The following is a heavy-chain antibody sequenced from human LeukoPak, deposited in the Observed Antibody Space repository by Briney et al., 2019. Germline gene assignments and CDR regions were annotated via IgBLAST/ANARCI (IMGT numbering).Heavy chain of an antibody. V-gene: IGHV3-74*01. CDR3: AKITFGGVIFDY. CDR2: INSDGSST. Sequence: GGSLRLSCAASGFTLSSYWMHWVRQAPGKGLVWVSRINSDGSSTSYADSVKGRFTISRDNAKNTLYLQMNSLRAEDTAVYYCAKITFGGVIFDYWGQGTLVTVSA. J-gene: IGHJ4*02. CDR1: GFTLSSYW. D-gene: IGHD3-16*01.